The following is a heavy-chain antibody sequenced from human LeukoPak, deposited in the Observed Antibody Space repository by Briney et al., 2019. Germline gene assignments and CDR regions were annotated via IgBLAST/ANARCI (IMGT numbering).Heavy chain of an antibody. CDR3: TTYDSSGYYSRY. CDR1: GFTFSNAW. CDR2: IKSKSAGGPA. V-gene: IGHV3-15*01. D-gene: IGHD3-22*01. Sequence: GGSLGLSCAASGFTFSNAWMSWVRQAPGKGLEWVGRIKSKSAGGPADYGAPVRGRFSISRDDSKNTLYLQMNSLKTEDTAVYYCTTYDSSGYYSRYWGQGTLLTVSS. J-gene: IGHJ4*02.